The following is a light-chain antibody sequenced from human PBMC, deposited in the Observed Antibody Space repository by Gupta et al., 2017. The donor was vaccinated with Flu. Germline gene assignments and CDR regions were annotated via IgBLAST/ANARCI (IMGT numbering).Light chain of an antibody. J-gene: IGKJ5*01. CDR3: QQRVIRPPVT. CDR2: DAS. Sequence: ERATLSCRASQTVSTYLAWYQHKPGQAPRLLIYDASTRAPGIPARFSGSGSGTDFTLTISSLEPEDFAIYYCQQRVIRPPVTFGQGTRLEIK. CDR1: QTVSTY. V-gene: IGKV3-11*01.